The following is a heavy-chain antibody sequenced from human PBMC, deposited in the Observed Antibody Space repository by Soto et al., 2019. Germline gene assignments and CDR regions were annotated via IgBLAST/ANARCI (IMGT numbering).Heavy chain of an antibody. Sequence: GASVKVSCKASGYTFTSYYMHWVRQAPGQGLEWMGIINPSGGSTSYAQKFQGRVTMTRDTSTSTVYMELSSLRSEDTAVYYCARDLLTLYYDSRPTPESYGMDVWGQGTTVTVSS. CDR1: GYTFTSYY. J-gene: IGHJ6*02. CDR3: ARDLLTLYYDSRPTPESYGMDV. CDR2: INPSGGST. D-gene: IGHD3-22*01. V-gene: IGHV1-46*01.